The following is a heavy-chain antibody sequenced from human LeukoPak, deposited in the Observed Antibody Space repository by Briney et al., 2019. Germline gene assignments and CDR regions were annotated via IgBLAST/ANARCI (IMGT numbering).Heavy chain of an antibody. J-gene: IGHJ5*02. CDR2: IYSGGST. D-gene: IGHD4-17*01. CDR3: ARSYGDYAGINWFDP. CDR1: GFTVSSNY. Sequence: PGGSLRLYCAASGFTVSSNYMSWGRQAPGKGLEWVSVIYSGGSTYYADSVKGRFTISRDNSKNTLYLQMNSLRAEDTAVCYCARSYGDYAGINWFDPWGQGTLVTVSS. V-gene: IGHV3-53*01.